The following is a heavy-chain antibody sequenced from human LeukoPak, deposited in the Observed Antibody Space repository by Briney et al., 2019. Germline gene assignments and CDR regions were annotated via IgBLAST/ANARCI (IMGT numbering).Heavy chain of an antibody. Sequence: ASVKVSCKASGYTFTDYYIHWVRQGPGQGLEWMGWITPYSGGTDYAQKFQGRVTMTMDTSISTVYMELSRLRSDDTAVYYCAREFNTYYYGSGSHDAFDIWGQGTEVTVS. CDR3: AREFNTYYYGSGSHDAFDI. J-gene: IGHJ3*02. CDR1: GYTFTDYY. D-gene: IGHD3-10*01. CDR2: ITPYSGGT. V-gene: IGHV1-2*02.